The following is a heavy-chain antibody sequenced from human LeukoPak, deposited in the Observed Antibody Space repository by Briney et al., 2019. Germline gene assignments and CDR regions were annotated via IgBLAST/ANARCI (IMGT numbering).Heavy chain of an antibody. CDR3: AADRMGFGELLGY. CDR2: IVVGSGNT. J-gene: IGHJ4*02. V-gene: IGHV1-58*02. CDR1: GFTFTSSA. Sequence: SVKVSCKASGFTFTSSAMQWVRQARGQRLEWLGWIVVGSGNTNYAQKFQERVTITRDMSTSTAYMELSSLRSEDTAVYYCAADRMGFGELLGYWGQGTLVTVSS. D-gene: IGHD3-10*01.